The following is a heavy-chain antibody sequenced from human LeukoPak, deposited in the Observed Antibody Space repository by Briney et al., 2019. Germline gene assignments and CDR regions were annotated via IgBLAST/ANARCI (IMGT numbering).Heavy chain of an antibody. CDR3: ARQEYCSGGSCYTWFDP. V-gene: IGHV5-51*01. Sequence: GESLKISCKGSGYSINNYWIGWVRQMPGKGLEWMGIIYPADSDIRYSPSFQGQVSISADKSISTAYLQWSSLKASDTAMYYCARQEYCSGGSCYTWFDPWGQGTLVIVSS. CDR1: GYSINNYW. J-gene: IGHJ5*02. CDR2: IYPADSDI. D-gene: IGHD2-15*01.